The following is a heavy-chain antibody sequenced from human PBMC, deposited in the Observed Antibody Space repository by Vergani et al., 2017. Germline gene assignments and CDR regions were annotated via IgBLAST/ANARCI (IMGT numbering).Heavy chain of an antibody. D-gene: IGHD3-9*01. J-gene: IGHJ4*02. CDR3: ATEVRVRVYYDILTGYYHIDY. CDR1: GGTFSSYA. Sequence: QVQLVQSGAEVKKPGSSVKVSCKASGGTFSSYAISWVRQAPGQGLEWMGIINPSGGSTSYAQKFQGRVTMTRDTSTSTVYMELSSLRSEDTAVYYCATEVRVRVYYDILTGYYHIDYWGEGTLVTVSA. V-gene: IGHV1-46*03. CDR2: INPSGGST.